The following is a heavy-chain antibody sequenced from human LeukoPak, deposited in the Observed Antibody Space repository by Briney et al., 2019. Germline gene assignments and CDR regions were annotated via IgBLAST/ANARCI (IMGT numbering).Heavy chain of an antibody. CDR2: INPSSGST. V-gene: IGHV1-46*01. J-gene: IGHJ4*02. D-gene: IGHD3-22*01. CDR3: ARGLVYYYDSSGYYYYFDY. CDR1: GYTFTSYY. Sequence: ASVKVSCKASGYTFTSYYKHWVRQAPGQGLEWMGIINPSSGSTSYAQKFQGRVTMTRDTSTSTVYMELSSLRSEDTAVYYCARGLVYYYDSSGYYYYFDYWGQGTLVTVSS.